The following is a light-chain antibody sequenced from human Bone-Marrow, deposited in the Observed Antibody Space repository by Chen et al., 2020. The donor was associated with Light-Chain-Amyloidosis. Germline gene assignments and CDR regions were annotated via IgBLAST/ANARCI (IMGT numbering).Light chain of an antibody. CDR2: DVS. V-gene: IGLV2-11*01. CDR1: SSDVGGYTY. J-gene: IGLJ3*02. Sequence: QSALTQPRSVSGSPGQSVTISCTGTSSDVGGYTYVSWYQQHPGNAPTLMIYDVSKRPSGIPDRFTGSKSGNTASLTISGLQAEDEADYYCCSYAGRPSWVFGGGTKLTVL. CDR3: CSYAGRPSWV.